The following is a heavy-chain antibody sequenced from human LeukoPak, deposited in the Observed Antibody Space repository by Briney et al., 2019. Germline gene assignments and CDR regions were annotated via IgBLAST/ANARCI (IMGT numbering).Heavy chain of an antibody. CDR2: IRSDGSGE. CDR3: GKHDSASDY. D-gene: IGHD1-26*01. V-gene: IGHV3-30*02. CDR1: GFIFSDYG. Sequence: PRGSLRLSCVASGFIFSDYGMHWVRQAPGKGLEWVAFIRSDGSGEYYTGSVKGRFTISRDNSKNTLYVQMNSLRLEDTAVYYCGKHDSASDYWGQGTLVTASS. J-gene: IGHJ4*02.